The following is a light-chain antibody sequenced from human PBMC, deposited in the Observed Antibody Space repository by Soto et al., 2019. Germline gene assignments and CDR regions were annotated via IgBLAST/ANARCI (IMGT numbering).Light chain of an antibody. V-gene: IGLV2-11*01. Sequence: QSALTQPASVSGSPGQSITISCTGTSSDVGGYNYVSWYQQHPGKAPKLMIYDVTKRPSGVPDRFSGSKSGNTASLTISWLQAEDEADYYCCSYAGSYTHVVFGGGTKLTVL. J-gene: IGLJ2*01. CDR3: CSYAGSYTHVV. CDR1: SSDVGGYNY. CDR2: DVT.